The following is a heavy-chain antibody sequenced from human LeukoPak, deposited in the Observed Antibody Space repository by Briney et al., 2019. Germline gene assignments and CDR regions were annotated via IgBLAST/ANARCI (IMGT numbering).Heavy chain of an antibody. CDR2: IYSSGRA. V-gene: IGHV4-61*02. Sequence: PSETLSLTCTFSGGSISSGSYYWSWIRQPAGKGLEWIGRIYSSGRANYNPSLESRVTISIDTSKNQFSLKLNSVTAADTAVYFCARDHTAMAFDYWGQGTLVTVS. CDR1: GGSISSGSYY. J-gene: IGHJ4*02. D-gene: IGHD5-18*01. CDR3: ARDHTAMAFDY.